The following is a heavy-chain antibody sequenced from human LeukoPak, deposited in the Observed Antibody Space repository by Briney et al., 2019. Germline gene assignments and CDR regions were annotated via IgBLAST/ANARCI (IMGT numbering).Heavy chain of an antibody. Sequence: SETLSLTCTVSGGSISSRNYYWGWVRQSPGKGLEWVGGIYYTETTYYNPSLESRVTISVDASKNQFSLKLRSVTAADTAQYYCARQISDYYYYYMDVWGTGTTVTVSS. D-gene: IGHD6-19*01. V-gene: IGHV4-39*01. CDR3: ARQISDYYYYYMDV. CDR1: GGSISSRNYY. J-gene: IGHJ6*03. CDR2: IYYTETT.